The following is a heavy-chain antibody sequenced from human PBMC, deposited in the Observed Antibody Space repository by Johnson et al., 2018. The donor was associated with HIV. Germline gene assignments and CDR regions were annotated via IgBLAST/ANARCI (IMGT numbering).Heavy chain of an antibody. J-gene: IGHJ3*02. V-gene: IGHV3-30*04. CDR1: GFTFSSYA. D-gene: IGHD3-3*01. CDR2: ISYDGSNK. CDR3: AKDQALTYDCWSGPPLEAFDI. Sequence: QVQLVESGGGVVQPGRSLRLSCAASGFTFSSYAMHWVRRAPGKGLEWVAIISYDGSNKYYADSVKGRFTISRDNSKNTLYLQMNSLRAEDTAVYYCAKDQALTYDCWSGPPLEAFDIWGQGTMVTVSS.